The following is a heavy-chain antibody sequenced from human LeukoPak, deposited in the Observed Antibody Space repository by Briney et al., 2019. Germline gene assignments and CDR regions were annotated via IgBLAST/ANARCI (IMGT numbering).Heavy chain of an antibody. CDR2: IYSGGST. D-gene: IGHD3-10*01. V-gene: IGHV3-53*01. CDR1: GFTVSSNY. J-gene: IGHJ4*02. Sequence: GGSLRLSCAASGFTVSSNYMSGVRQAPGKGVEWVSVIYSGGSTYYADSVKGRFTISRDNSKNTLYLQMNSLRAEDTAVYYCARDNMVRGVMCDYWGQGTLVTVSS. CDR3: ARDNMVRGVMCDY.